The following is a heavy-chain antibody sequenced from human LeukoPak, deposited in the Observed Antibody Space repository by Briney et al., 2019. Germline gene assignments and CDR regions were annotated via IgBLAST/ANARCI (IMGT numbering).Heavy chain of an antibody. D-gene: IGHD2-8*02. V-gene: IGHV5-51*01. CDR3: ARCSTAWPLDY. J-gene: IGHJ4*02. CDR1: GYSFTSYW. CDR2: VYPGDSDT. Sequence: GESLKISCKGSGYSFTSYWIGWVRQMPGKGPEWMGIVYPGDSDTRYSPSFQGQVTISADKSISTAYLQWSSLKASDTAIYYCARCSTAWPLDYWGQETLVTVSS.